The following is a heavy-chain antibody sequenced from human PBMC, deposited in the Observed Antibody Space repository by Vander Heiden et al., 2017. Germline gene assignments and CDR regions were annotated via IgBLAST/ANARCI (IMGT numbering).Heavy chain of an antibody. D-gene: IGHD3-22*01. CDR1: GFTFSSYS. Sequence: EVQLVESGVGLVKPGGSLRLSCSASGFTFSSYSMNWVRQAPGKGLEWVSSISSSSSYIYYADSVKGRFTISRDNAKNSLYLQMNSLRAEDTAVYYCARVYYDSSGYASFDYWGQGTLVTVSS. V-gene: IGHV3-21*01. CDR2: ISSSSSYI. J-gene: IGHJ4*02. CDR3: ARVYYDSSGYASFDY.